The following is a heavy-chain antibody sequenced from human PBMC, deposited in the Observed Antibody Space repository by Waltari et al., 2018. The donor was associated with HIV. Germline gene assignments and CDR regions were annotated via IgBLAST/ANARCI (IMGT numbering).Heavy chain of an antibody. J-gene: IGHJ4*02. V-gene: IGHV4-31*03. Sequence: QVQLQESGPGLVKPSQTLSLTCTVSGGSISSGGYYWRWIRQHPGKGLEWLGYTYYSGRTNYNPAHKSRVTIPVDTSKNQFSLKLGSVTARDTAVYYCARGGGDTAMVRGYYWGQGTLVTVSS. CDR2: TYYSGRT. CDR1: GGSISSGGYY. D-gene: IGHD5-18*01. CDR3: ARGGGDTAMVRGYY.